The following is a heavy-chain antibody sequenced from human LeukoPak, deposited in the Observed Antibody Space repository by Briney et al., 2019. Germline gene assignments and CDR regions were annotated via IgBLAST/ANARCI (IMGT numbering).Heavy chain of an antibody. V-gene: IGHV3-30-3*01. D-gene: IGHD3-3*01. CDR2: ISYDGSNK. Sequence: PGGSLRLSCAASGFTFSSYAMHWVRQAPGKGLEWVAVISYDGSNKYYADSVKGRFTISRDNSKNTLYLQMNSLRAEDTAVYYCARGLDFWSGYYLDYWGQGTLVTVSS. CDR1: GFTFSSYA. J-gene: IGHJ4*02. CDR3: ARGLDFWSGYYLDY.